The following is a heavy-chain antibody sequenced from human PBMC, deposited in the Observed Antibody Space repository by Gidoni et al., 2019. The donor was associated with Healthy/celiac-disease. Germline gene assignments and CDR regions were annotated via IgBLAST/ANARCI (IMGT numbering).Heavy chain of an antibody. V-gene: IGHV4-34*01. CDR2: INHSGST. CDR1: GGSFSGYY. CDR3: ARAYYGGRRRGAFDI. J-gene: IGHJ3*02. Sequence: GGSFSGYYWSWIRQPPGKGLEWIGEINHSGSTNYNPSLKSRVTISVDTSKNQFSLKLSSVTAADTAVYYCARAYYGGRRRGAFDIWGQGTMVTVSS. D-gene: IGHD4-17*01.